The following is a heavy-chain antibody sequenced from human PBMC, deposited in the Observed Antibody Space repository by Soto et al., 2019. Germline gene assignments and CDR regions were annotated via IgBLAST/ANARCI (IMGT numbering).Heavy chain of an antibody. D-gene: IGHD5-12*01. J-gene: IGHJ6*04. Sequence: EVQLLESGGGLVQPGGSLRLSCAASGFTFNNFAMNWVRQAPGKGLEWDSAVNNGGDSTYYADSVQGRFTISRDNSENKLYLQMNRLRADDTAVYYCAKASGRVATIGFSDVWGKGTTVTVSS. CDR2: VNNGGDST. CDR3: AKASGRVATIGFSDV. V-gene: IGHV3-23*01. CDR1: GFTFNNFA.